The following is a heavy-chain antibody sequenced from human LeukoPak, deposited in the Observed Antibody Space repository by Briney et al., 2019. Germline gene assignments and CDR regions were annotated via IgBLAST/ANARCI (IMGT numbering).Heavy chain of an antibody. V-gene: IGHV1-18*01. CDR1: GYTFTSYG. CDR2: ISAYNGNT. Sequence: ASVNVSCKASGYTFTSYGISWVRQAPGQGLEWMGWISAYNGNTNYAQKLQGRVTMTTDTSTSTAYMELRSLRSDDTAVYYCARDIWTWDSSSLYYFDYWGQGTLVAVSS. D-gene: IGHD6-13*01. CDR3: ARDIWTWDSSSLYYFDY. J-gene: IGHJ4*02.